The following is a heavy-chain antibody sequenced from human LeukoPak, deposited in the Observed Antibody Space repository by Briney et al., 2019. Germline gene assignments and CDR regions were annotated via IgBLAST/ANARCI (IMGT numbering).Heavy chain of an antibody. CDR1: GFSLSTTG. J-gene: IGHJ6*03. D-gene: IGHD2/OR15-2a*01. CDR3: TGGSDKVLSGEYYYYMDV. CDR2: IDRDGRVQ. V-gene: IGHV3-7*01. Sequence: ESGPALVKPTQTLTLTCTFSGFSLSTTGLCVSWVRQSPGKGLEWVANIDRDGRVQHYVDSVEGRFTISRDSAKNSLALQMHSLRAEDTAVYYCTGGSDKVLSGEYYYYMDVWGTGTTVTVSS.